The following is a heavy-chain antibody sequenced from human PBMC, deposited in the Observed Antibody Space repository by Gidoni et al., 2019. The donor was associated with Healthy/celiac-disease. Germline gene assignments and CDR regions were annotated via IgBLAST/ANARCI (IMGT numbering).Heavy chain of an antibody. D-gene: IGHD4-4*01. CDR2: IYWDDDK. Sequence: QITLKESGPTLVKPTQTLTLTCPFPGFSLCTGGVGVGWIRQPPGKALEWLALIYWDDDKRYSPSLKSRLTITKDTSKNQVVLTMTNMDPVDTATYYWAHSIGLQSYYYYMDVWGKGTTVTVSS. CDR1: GFSLCTGGVG. V-gene: IGHV2-5*02. CDR3: AHSIGLQSYYYYMDV. J-gene: IGHJ6*03.